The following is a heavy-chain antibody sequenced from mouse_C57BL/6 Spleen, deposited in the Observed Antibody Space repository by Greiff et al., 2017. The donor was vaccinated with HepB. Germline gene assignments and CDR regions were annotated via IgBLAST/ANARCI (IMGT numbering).Heavy chain of an antibody. Sequence: EVQLVESEGGLVQPGSSMKLSCTASGFTFSDYYMAWVRQVPEKGLEWVANINYDGSSTYYLDSLKSRFIISRDNAKNILYLQMSSLKSEDTATYYCARDDPNWDWYFDVWGTGTTVTVSS. D-gene: IGHD4-1*02. CDR3: ARDDPNWDWYFDV. V-gene: IGHV5-16*01. CDR1: GFTFSDYY. J-gene: IGHJ1*03. CDR2: INYDGSST.